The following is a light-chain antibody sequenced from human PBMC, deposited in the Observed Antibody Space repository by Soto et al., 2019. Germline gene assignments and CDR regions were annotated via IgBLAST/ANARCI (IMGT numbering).Light chain of an antibody. V-gene: IGKV1-5*03. J-gene: IGKJ4*01. CDR3: QQYDSYPLT. CDR2: KAS. Sequence: DIPMTQSPSTLSASVGDRATITCRASQSISIWLAWYQQKPVRAPKVLIYKASDLENGVPSRFSGSGSGTEFALTISSLQPDDFATYYCQQYDSYPLTFGGGTKVEIK. CDR1: QSISIW.